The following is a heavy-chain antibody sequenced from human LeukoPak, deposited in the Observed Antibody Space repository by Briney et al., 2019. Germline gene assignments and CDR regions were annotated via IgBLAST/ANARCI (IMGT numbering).Heavy chain of an antibody. J-gene: IGHJ4*02. CDR2: IYSGGST. CDR1: GFTVSSNY. Sequence: GGSLRLSCAASGFTVSSNYMSWVRQAPGKGLEWVSVIYSGGSTYYADSVKGGFTISRDNSKNTLYLQMNSLRAEDTAVYYCARVSSGWYWDYWGQGTLVTVSS. CDR3: ARVSSGWYWDY. D-gene: IGHD6-19*01. V-gene: IGHV3-66*01.